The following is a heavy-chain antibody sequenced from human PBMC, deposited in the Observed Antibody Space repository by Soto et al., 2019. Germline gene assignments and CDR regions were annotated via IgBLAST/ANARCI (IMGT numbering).Heavy chain of an antibody. CDR1: GYTFTDYH. J-gene: IGHJ6*02. V-gene: IGHV1-2*02. Sequence: GASVKVSCKASGYTFTDYHVHWVRQAPGQGLEWMGWINPYNGATNYAQKFQGRVSLTRDTSISTAHLELNSLKSDDTAMYYCATTPGQYSSAWQKLDVWGQGTTVTVSS. D-gene: IGHD6-19*01. CDR3: ATTPGQYSSAWQKLDV. CDR2: INPYNGAT.